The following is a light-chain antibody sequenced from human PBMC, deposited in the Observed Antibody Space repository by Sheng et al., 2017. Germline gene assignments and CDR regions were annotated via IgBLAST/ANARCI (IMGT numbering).Light chain of an antibody. V-gene: IGKV3D-15*03. CDR3: QQYDKWPLP. CDR1: QSVSSN. CDR2: GAS. Sequence: EIVMTQSPATLSVSPGERATLSCRASQSVSSNLAWYQQKPGQAPRLLIYGASIRATGIPARFSGSGSGTEFTLTISILQSEDFAVYYCQQYDKWPLPFGGGTKVEIK. J-gene: IGKJ4*01.